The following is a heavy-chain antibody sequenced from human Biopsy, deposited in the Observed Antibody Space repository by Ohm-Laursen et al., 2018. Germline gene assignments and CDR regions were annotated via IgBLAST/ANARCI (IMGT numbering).Heavy chain of an antibody. Sequence: SSVKVSCMASGGTFSSDIFAWVRQAPGQRPEWMGDVMPFFGTAQYAPKLQGRVSMTADKTTYTAYMELTSLTSEDTAVYFCARHYYDTSGYNWFDPWGQGTLVTVSS. D-gene: IGHD3-22*01. V-gene: IGHV1-69*06. J-gene: IGHJ5*02. CDR1: GGTFSSDI. CDR2: VMPFFGTA. CDR3: ARHYYDTSGYNWFDP.